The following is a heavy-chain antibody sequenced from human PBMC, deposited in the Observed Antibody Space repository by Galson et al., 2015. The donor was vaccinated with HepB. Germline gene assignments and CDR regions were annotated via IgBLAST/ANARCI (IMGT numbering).Heavy chain of an antibody. CDR1: GFTFSSYG. CDR2: ISYDGSNK. CDR3: AKDDNEWELLGWFDP. J-gene: IGHJ5*02. D-gene: IGHD1-26*01. V-gene: IGHV3-30*18. Sequence: SLRLSCAASGFTFSSYGMHWVRQAPGKGLEWVAVISYDGSNKYYADSVKGRFTISRDNSKNTLYLQMNSLRAEDTAVYYCAKDDNEWELLGWFDPWGQGTLVTVSS.